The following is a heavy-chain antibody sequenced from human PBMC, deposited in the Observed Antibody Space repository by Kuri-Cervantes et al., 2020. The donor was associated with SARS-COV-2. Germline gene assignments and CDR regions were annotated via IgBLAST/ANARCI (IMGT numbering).Heavy chain of an antibody. CDR1: GFTFSSYS. D-gene: IGHD4-17*01. CDR2: ISSSSSYI. Sequence: GESLKISCAASGFTFSSYSMNWVRQAPGKGLEWVSSISSSSSYIYYADSVKGRFTISRDNAKNSLYLQMNSLRAEDTAVYYCTTDLHSVTNIFDYWGQGTLVTVSS. V-gene: IGHV3-21*06. CDR3: TTDLHSVTNIFDY. J-gene: IGHJ4*02.